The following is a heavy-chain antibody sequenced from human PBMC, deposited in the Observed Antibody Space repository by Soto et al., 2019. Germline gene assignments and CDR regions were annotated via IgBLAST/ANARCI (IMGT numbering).Heavy chain of an antibody. CDR1: GGFITNNNYY. V-gene: IGHV4-39*01. J-gene: IGHJ4*02. CDR2: VYYTGST. D-gene: IGHD3-10*01. CDR3: ARHRYGLGRKGLSDY. Sequence: QLQLQESGPGLLKPSETLSLSCSVSGGFITNNNYYWGWIRQPPGRGLEWIAGVYYTGSTYYNPSLRSRVPMSVDTSKNQFSLMLSSVSAADTAVYYCARHRYGLGRKGLSDYWGQGTLVTVSS.